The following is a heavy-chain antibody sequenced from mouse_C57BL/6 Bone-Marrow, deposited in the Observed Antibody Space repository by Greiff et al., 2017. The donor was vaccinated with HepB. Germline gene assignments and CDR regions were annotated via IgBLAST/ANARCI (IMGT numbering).Heavy chain of an antibody. CDR1: GFNIKDYY. J-gene: IGHJ2*01. D-gene: IGHD1-1*01. V-gene: IGHV14-1*01. CDR2: IDPEDGDT. CDR3: TTWILRYPYYFDY. Sequence: KQSGAELVRPGASVKLSCTASGFNIKDYYMHWVKQRPEQGLEWIGRIDPEDGDTEYAPKFQGKATMTADTSSNTAYLQLSSLTSEDTAVYYCTTWILRYPYYFDYWGQGTTLTVSS.